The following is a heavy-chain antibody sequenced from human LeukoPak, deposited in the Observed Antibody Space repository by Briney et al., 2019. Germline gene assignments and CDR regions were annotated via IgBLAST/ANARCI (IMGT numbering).Heavy chain of an antibody. CDR2: IYSGGRT. CDR3: ARESNSGYYLSY. Sequence: GGSLRLSCAASGFTVSSNYMSWVRQAPGKGLEWVSVIYSGGRTYYADSVKGRFTISRDNSKNTPYLQMNSLRAEDTAVYYCARESNSGYYLSYWGQGTLVTVSS. J-gene: IGHJ4*02. D-gene: IGHD3-22*01. CDR1: GFTVSSNY. V-gene: IGHV3-66*01.